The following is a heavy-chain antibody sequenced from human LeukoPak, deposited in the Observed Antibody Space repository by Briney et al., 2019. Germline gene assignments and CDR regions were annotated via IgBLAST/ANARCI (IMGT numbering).Heavy chain of an antibody. J-gene: IGHJ4*02. D-gene: IGHD6-13*01. CDR1: GFTFSSYA. CDR3: ATTRIAAAAYYFDY. CDR2: ISYDGSNK. Sequence: GGSLRLSCAASGFTFSSYAMHWVRQAPGKGLEWVAVISYDGSNKNYADSVKGRFTISRDNSKNTLYLQMSSLRAEDTAVYYCATTRIAAAAYYFDYWGQGTLVTVSS. V-gene: IGHV3-30*15.